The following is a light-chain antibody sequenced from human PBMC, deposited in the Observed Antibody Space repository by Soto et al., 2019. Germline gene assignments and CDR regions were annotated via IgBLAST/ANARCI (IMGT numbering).Light chain of an antibody. CDR2: ENN. J-gene: IGLJ1*01. V-gene: IGLV1-40*01. Sequence: QLVLTQPPSVSEAPGQRVTISCTGSSSNIGAGYEAHWYQQVPGTAPKLLIYENNNRPSGVPDRFSGSKSGTSASLAITGLKAGEGAEYYCQSYDSSLGGYVFGTGPKVTVL. CDR1: SSNIGAGYE. CDR3: QSYDSSLGGYV.